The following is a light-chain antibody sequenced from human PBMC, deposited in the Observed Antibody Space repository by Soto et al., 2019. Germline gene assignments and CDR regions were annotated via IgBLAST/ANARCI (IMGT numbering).Light chain of an antibody. CDR2: DAS. CDR3: QQYDNFPLT. J-gene: IGKJ4*01. Sequence: DIQMTQSPSSVSASVGDRVTITCQASQDISNYLTWYQQKPGKANKVLIYDASNLETGVPSRFSGSASETDFTFSISSLQPEDIATYYCQQYDNFPLTFGGGTMVEIK. CDR1: QDISNY. V-gene: IGKV1-33*01.